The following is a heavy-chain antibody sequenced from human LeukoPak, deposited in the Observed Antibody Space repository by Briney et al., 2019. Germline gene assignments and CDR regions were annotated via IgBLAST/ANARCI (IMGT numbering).Heavy chain of an antibody. Sequence: GGSLRLSCSASGFAFTNAWMGWVRQAPGRGLEWVGRFKSKTDGGTIDYAAPVKGRFIVSRDDSKQILYLQMNSLKTEDTAVYYCARDELTSFQYWGQGTLVTVSS. CDR2: FKSKTDGGTI. CDR1: GFAFTNAW. J-gene: IGHJ4*02. V-gene: IGHV3-15*01. D-gene: IGHD1-26*01. CDR3: ARDELTSFQY.